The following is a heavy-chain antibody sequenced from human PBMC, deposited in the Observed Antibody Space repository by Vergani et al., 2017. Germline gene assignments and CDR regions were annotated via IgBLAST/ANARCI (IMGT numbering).Heavy chain of an antibody. J-gene: IGHJ6*03. V-gene: IGHV4-34*01. CDR2: INHSGST. CDR1: GGSFSGYY. CDR3: ARDLGYCSGGSCYSIYYYYYMDV. Sequence: QVQLQQWGAGLLKPSETLSLTCAVYGGSFSGYYWSWIRQPPGKGLEWIGEINHSGSTNYNPSLKSRVTISVDTSKNQFSLKLSSVTAADTAVYYCARDLGYCSGGSCYSIYYYYYMDVWGKGTTVTVSS. D-gene: IGHD2-15*01.